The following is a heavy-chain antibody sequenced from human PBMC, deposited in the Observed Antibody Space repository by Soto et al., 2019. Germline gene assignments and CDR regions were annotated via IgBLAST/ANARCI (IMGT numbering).Heavy chain of an antibody. Sequence: QVQLQESGPGLVKPSETLSLTCTVSGGSVSSGSYYWSWIRQPPGKGLEWIGNIYHRGSTSYNPSLKSRVTISVDTSKNQFSLKLNSVTAADTAVYYCARDLAYYYDSSNYQAAFDLWGQGTMVTVSS. V-gene: IGHV4-61*01. CDR3: ARDLAYYYDSSNYQAAFDL. J-gene: IGHJ3*01. D-gene: IGHD3-22*01. CDR2: IYHRGST. CDR1: GGSVSSGSYY.